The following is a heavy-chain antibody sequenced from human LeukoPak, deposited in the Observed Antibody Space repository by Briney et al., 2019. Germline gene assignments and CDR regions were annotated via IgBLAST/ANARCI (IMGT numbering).Heavy chain of an antibody. CDR3: ASIFWGVI. CDR2: IKQDGSEK. D-gene: IGHD3-16*02. V-gene: IGHV3-7*01. Sequence: GGSLRLSCAASGFTFSSYWMSWVRQAPGKGLEWVANIKQDGSEKNYVDSVKGRFTISRDNAKNSLYLQMSSLRAEETAVYFCASIFWGVIGGQGTLVTVSS. J-gene: IGHJ4*02. CDR1: GFTFSSYW.